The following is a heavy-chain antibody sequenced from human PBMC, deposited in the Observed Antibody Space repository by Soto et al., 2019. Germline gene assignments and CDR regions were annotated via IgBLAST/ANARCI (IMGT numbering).Heavy chain of an antibody. D-gene: IGHD2-15*01. Sequence: TGGSLRFSCAASGFTFSSYAMHWVRQAPGKGLEWVAVISYDGSNKYYADSVKGRFTISRDNSKNTLYLQMNSLRAEDTAVYYCARASGGGSCYRYWGQGTLVTVSS. CDR3: ARASGGGSCYRY. J-gene: IGHJ4*02. CDR1: GFTFSSYA. CDR2: ISYDGSNK. V-gene: IGHV3-30-3*01.